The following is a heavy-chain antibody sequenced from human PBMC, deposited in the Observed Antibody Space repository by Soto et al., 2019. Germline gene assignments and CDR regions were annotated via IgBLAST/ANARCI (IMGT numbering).Heavy chain of an antibody. Sequence: ASVKVSCKASGYTFTCYGISWVRQAPGQGLEWMGWISAYNGNTNYAQKFQGRVTMTTNTSTSTAYMELSSLRSEDTAVYYCARAVGTTVTTEFFYYWGQGTLVTVSS. V-gene: IGHV1-18*01. J-gene: IGHJ4*02. D-gene: IGHD4-17*01. CDR1: GYTFTCYG. CDR2: ISAYNGNT. CDR3: ARAVGTTVTTEFFYY.